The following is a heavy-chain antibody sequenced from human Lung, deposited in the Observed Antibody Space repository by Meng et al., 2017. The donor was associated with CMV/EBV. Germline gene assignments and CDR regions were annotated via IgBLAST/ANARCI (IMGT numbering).Heavy chain of an antibody. J-gene: IGHJ5*01. CDR1: GGIFNSYT. Sequence: SXXVSXKASGGIFNSYTLSWVRPAPGQGLEWMGRNTPLLSMANSGRKSQGRLTSTADKSTSTVYMELHNLMSDDTAAYYGASATYMATQQGWFYTWGHGSLVTVSS. CDR2: NTPLLSMA. D-gene: IGHD5-24*01. V-gene: IGHV1-69*02. CDR3: ASATYMATQQGWFYT.